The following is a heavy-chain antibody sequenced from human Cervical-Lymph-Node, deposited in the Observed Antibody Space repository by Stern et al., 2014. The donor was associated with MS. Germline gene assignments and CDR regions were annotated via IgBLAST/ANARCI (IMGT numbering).Heavy chain of an antibody. D-gene: IGHD3-10*01. Sequence: QVQLVQSGADVKKPGSSVRVSCKASGGISWLRQAPGQGLEWMGGIIPFVGTGTVNYAQNFQGRLTIIADTSTNTTSLELSSLRFDDPAVYYCARGAGDNWFDPWGQGTLVSVSS. CDR3: ARGAGDNWFDP. CDR2: IIPFVGTGTV. V-gene: IGHV1-69*06. J-gene: IGHJ5*02. CDR1: GG.